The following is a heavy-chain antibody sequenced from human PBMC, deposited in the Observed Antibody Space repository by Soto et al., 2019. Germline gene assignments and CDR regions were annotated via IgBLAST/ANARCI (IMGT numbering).Heavy chain of an antibody. CDR2: ISSSRSTI. Sequence: GGSLRLSCAASGFTFSSYSMNWVRQAPGKGLEWVSYISSSRSTIYYADSVKGRYTISRDNAKNTVYLQMNSLRAEDTAVYYCAKRGYSYDANYYYYGMDVWGQGTTVTVSS. J-gene: IGHJ6*02. D-gene: IGHD5-18*01. CDR1: GFTFSSYS. CDR3: AKRGYSYDANYYYYGMDV. V-gene: IGHV3-48*01.